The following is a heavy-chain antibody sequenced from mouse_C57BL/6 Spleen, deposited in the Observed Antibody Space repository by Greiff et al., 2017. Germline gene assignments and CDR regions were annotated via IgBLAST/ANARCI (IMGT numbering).Heavy chain of an antibody. V-gene: IGHV2-2*01. D-gene: IGHD1-1*02. Sequence: QVQLQQSGPGLVQPSQSLSITCTVSGFSLTSYGVHWVRQSPGKGLEWLGVLWSGGSTDYNAAFISRLSISKDNSKSQVFFKSNSLRADNTARYCWATGGGDYAMDYGGQGPSVTVSS. CDR2: LWSGGST. CDR3: ATGGGDYAMDY. CDR1: GFSLTSYG. J-gene: IGHJ4*01.